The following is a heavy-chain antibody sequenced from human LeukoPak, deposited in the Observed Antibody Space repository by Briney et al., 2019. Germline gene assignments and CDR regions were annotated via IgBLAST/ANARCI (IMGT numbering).Heavy chain of an antibody. CDR3: ARGSFWFEP. V-gene: IGHV3-23*01. CDR1: GFTFSSYD. J-gene: IGHJ5*02. Sequence: PRGSLRLAFSAPGFTFSSYDISSGRQARGKGLEWVSTISGSGGGTDYADCVKGRFNSSRDNSKNTLYLQLNSLRAGDTAVYYCARGSFWFEPWGQGTLVTVSS. CDR2: ISGSGGGT. D-gene: IGHD3-10*01.